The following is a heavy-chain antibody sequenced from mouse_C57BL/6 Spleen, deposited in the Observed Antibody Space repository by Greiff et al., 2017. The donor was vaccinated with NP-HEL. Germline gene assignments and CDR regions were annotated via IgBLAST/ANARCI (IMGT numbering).Heavy chain of an antibody. V-gene: IGHV5-6*01. J-gene: IGHJ3*01. Sequence: DVQLVESGGDLVKPGGSLKLSCAASGFTFSSYGMSWVRQTPDKRLEWVATISSGGSYTYYPDSVKGRFTISRDNAKNTLDLRMSSLKSEDTARDYCARQGEGFAYWGQGTLGTVSA. CDR2: ISSGGSYT. CDR3: ARQGEGFAY. CDR1: GFTFSSYG.